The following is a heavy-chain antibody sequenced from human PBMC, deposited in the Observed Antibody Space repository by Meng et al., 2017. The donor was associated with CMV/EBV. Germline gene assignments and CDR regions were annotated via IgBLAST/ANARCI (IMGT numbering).Heavy chain of an antibody. Sequence: GSLRLSCTVSGGSMDNVNYYWGWIRQPPGKGLEWIGSIYYSGSTYYNPSLKSRVTISVDTSKNQFSLKLSSVTAADTAVYYCARVGSSSWYDLNYFDYWGQGTLVTVSS. CDR2: IYYSGST. CDR1: GGSMDNVNYY. D-gene: IGHD6-13*01. V-gene: IGHV4-39*07. CDR3: ARVGSSSWYDLNYFDY. J-gene: IGHJ4*02.